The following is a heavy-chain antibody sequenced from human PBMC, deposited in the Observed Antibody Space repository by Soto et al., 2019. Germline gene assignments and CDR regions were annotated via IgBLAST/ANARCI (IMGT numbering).Heavy chain of an antibody. CDR3: ARVSDQLLPYYYGMDV. CDR1: GGTFSSYA. V-gene: IGHV1-69*13. CDR2: IIPIFGTA. J-gene: IGHJ6*02. D-gene: IGHD2-2*01. Sequence: ASVKVSCKASGGTFSSYAISWVRQAPGQGLEWMGGIIPIFGTANYAQKFQGRVTITADESTSTAYMELSSLRSEDTAVYYCARVSDQLLPYYYGMDVWGQGTTVTVSS.